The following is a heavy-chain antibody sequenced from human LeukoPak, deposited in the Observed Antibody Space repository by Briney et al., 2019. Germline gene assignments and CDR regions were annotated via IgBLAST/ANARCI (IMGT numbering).Heavy chain of an antibody. J-gene: IGHJ4*02. Sequence: SGTLSLTCAVSGGSISSSNWWSWVRQPPGKGLEWIGEIYHSGSTNYNPSLKSRVTISVGKSKNQFSLKLSSVTAADTAVYYCASRVEMATPGYWGQGTLVTVSS. V-gene: IGHV4-4*02. CDR1: GGSISSSNW. CDR3: ASRVEMATPGY. D-gene: IGHD5-24*01. CDR2: IYHSGST.